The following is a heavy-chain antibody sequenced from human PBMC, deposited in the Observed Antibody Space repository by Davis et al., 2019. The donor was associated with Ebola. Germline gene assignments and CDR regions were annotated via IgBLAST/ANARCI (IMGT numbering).Heavy chain of an antibody. Sequence: PSETLSLTCAISGDSVSSGGWNWIRQSPSRGLEWLGRTYYSSKWYHDYAVSVKSRMTINPDTSKNQFSLHLNSVTPEDTAMYYCVRGWYRSGLDVWGQGTTVTVSS. CDR2: TYYSSKWYH. J-gene: IGHJ6*02. CDR3: VRGWYRSGLDV. CDR1: GDSVSSGG. V-gene: IGHV6-1*01. D-gene: IGHD6-19*01.